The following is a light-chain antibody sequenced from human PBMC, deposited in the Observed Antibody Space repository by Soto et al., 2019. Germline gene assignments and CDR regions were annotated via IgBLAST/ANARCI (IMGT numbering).Light chain of an antibody. CDR2: GAS. Sequence: EMVLTQSPGTLSLSPGERATLSCRASQSLSSTYLAWYQQKPGQAPRLLIYGASSRATSIPDRFSGSGSGTDFTLSISRLEPEGFAVYYCQQYGSSPLTFGQGTKLEIK. CDR3: QQYGSSPLT. CDR1: QSLSSTY. J-gene: IGKJ2*01. V-gene: IGKV3-20*01.